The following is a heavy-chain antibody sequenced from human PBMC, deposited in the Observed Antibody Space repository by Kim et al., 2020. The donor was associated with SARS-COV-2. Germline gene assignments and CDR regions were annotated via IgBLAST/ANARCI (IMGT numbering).Heavy chain of an antibody. V-gene: IGHV4-59*09. D-gene: IGHD3-22*01. J-gene: IGHJ5*02. Sequence: NPRLKSQVTISVDTSKNQFSLKLSSVTAADTAVYYCARGMSSGYYYWFDPWGQGTLVTVSS. CDR3: ARGMSSGYYYWFDP.